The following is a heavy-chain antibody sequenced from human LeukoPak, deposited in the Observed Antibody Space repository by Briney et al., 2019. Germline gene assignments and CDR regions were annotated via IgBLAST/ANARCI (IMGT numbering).Heavy chain of an antibody. D-gene: IGHD1-26*01. CDR2: ISSSSSYM. Sequence: GGSLRLSCAASGFTFSSYSMNWVRQAPGKGLEWVSSISSSSSYMYYADSVKGRFTISRDNAKNSLYLQMNSLRAEDTAVYYCARDREDAFDIWGQGTMVTVSS. J-gene: IGHJ3*02. CDR3: ARDREDAFDI. V-gene: IGHV3-21*01. CDR1: GFTFSSYS.